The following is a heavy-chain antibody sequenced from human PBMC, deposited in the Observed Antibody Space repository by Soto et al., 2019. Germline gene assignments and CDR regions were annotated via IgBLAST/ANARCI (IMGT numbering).Heavy chain of an antibody. J-gene: IGHJ5*01. CDR2: ISSSSSYI. CDR3: ARVAATVTTVNWFDS. V-gene: IGHV3-21*01. D-gene: IGHD4-17*01. Sequence: EVQLVESGGGLVKPGGSLRLSCAASGFTFSGYSMNWVRQAPGKGLEWVSSISSSSSYIYYSDSVKGRFTISRDNAKNSVYLQMNSLRAEDTAVYYCARVAATVTTVNWFDSWGQGTLVTVSS. CDR1: GFTFSGYS.